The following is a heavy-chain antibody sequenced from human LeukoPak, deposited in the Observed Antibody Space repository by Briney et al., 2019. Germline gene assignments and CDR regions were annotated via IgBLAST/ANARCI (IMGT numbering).Heavy chain of an antibody. CDR3: ARRMYYSASDSTLAKSIDY. Sequence: GGSLRLSCAASGFTFSSYSMNWVRQAPGKGLEWVSCITSTSSYIYYADSVRGRFTISRDNAKNSLYLQMNSLRAEDTAVYYCARRMYYSASDSTLAKSIDYWGQGTLVTVSS. D-gene: IGHD3-10*01. CDR2: ITSTSSYI. CDR1: GFTFSSYS. V-gene: IGHV3-21*01. J-gene: IGHJ4*02.